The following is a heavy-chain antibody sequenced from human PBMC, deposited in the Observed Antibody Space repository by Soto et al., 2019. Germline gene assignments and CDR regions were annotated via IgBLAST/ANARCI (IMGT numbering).Heavy chain of an antibody. CDR2: INPNSGGT. CDR3: ARLTRRLEHTVPPLAGMGV. D-gene: IGHD6-19*01. V-gene: IGHV1-2*02. J-gene: IGHJ6*02. Sequence: GASVKVSCKASGYTFTGYYMHWVRQAPGQGLEWMGWINPNSGGTNYAQKFQGRVTMTRDTSISTAYMELSRLRSDDTAVYYCARLTRRLEHTVPPLAGMGVWGQGARV. CDR1: GYTFTGYY.